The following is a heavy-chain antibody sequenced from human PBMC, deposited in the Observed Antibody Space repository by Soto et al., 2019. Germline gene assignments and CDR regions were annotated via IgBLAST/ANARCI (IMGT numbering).Heavy chain of an antibody. CDR1: GVSVRSSSYY. CDR3: ARERPPGGSGSDDY. V-gene: IGHV4-61*01. J-gene: IGHJ4*02. Sequence: QVQLQESGPGLVKPSETLSLTCTVSGVSVRSSSYYWSWIRQPPGKGLEWIGYMYYPGSTNYKPSLESRVTISVDTSNNQFFLRLRSVTAADTAVYYCARERPPGGSGSDDYWGQGSLVTVSS. CDR2: MYYPGST. D-gene: IGHD3-10*01.